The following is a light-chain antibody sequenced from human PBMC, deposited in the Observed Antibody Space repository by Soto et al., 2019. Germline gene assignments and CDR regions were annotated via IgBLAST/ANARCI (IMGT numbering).Light chain of an antibody. Sequence: EIVLTQSPGTLSLSPGERATLSCRASQSVASSYVAWYQQKPGQAPRLLIYGASNRATGIPDRFSGSGSGTDFTLTISRLESEDFAVYYCQQYNNWPPWTFGQGTKVEIK. CDR1: QSVASSY. V-gene: IGKV3-20*01. CDR3: QQYNNWPPWT. CDR2: GAS. J-gene: IGKJ1*01.